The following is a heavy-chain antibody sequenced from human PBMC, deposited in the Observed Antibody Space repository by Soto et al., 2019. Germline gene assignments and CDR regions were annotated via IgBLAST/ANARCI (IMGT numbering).Heavy chain of an antibody. CDR3: ARDPAGSTRPYYYGMDV. J-gene: IGHJ6*02. Sequence: GGSLRLSCAASGFTFNTYSMNWVRQAPGKGLEWVSFISSRNSFIYYADSVRGRFTISRDNPKNSVFLQMNSLRVEDTAVYYCARDPAGSTRPYYYGMDVWGQGTTVTVSS. D-gene: IGHD2-2*01. CDR1: GFTFNTYS. V-gene: IGHV3-21*01. CDR2: ISSRNSFI.